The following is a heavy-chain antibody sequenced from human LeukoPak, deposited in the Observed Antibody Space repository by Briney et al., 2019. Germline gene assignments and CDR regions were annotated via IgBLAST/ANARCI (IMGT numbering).Heavy chain of an antibody. J-gene: IGHJ4*02. CDR3: ARTGSGSWYYFDY. V-gene: IGHV4-59*01. CDR2: IFYSGST. D-gene: IGHD6-19*01. CDR1: GGSISSYY. Sequence: SETLSLTCTVSGGSISSYYWSWIRQPPGKGLEWIGYIFYSGSTNYNPSLKSRVTISVDTSKNQFSLKLSSVTAADTAVYYCARTGSGSWYYFDYWGQGTLVTVSS.